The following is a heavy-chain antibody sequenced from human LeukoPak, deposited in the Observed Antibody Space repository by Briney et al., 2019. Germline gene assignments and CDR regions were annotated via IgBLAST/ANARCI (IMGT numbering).Heavy chain of an antibody. CDR3: ARGYSSSWRRANDAFDI. D-gene: IGHD6-13*01. J-gene: IGHJ3*02. V-gene: IGHV3-21*01. Sequence: PGGSLRLSCAASGFTFSSYSMNWVRQAPGKGLEWVSSISSSSSYIYYADSVKGRFTISRDNAKNSLHLQMNSLRAEDTAVYYCARGYSSSWRRANDAFDIWGQGTMVTVSS. CDR1: GFTFSSYS. CDR2: ISSSSSYI.